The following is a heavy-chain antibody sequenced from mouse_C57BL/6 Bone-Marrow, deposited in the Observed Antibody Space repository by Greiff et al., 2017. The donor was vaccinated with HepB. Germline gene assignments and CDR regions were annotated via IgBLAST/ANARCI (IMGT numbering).Heavy chain of an antibody. Sequence: VQGVESGPGLVAPSQSLSITCTVSGFSLTSYGVHWVRQPPGKGLEWLVVIWSDGSTTYNSALKSRLSISKDNSKSQVFLKMNSLQTDDTAMYYCAREANWDEYYAMDYWGQGTSVTVSS. D-gene: IGHD4-1*01. V-gene: IGHV2-6*03. CDR1: GFSLTSYG. CDR2: IWSDGST. J-gene: IGHJ4*01. CDR3: AREANWDEYYAMDY.